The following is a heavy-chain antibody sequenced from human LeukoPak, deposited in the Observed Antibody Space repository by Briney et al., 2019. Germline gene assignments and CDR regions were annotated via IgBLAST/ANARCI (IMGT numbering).Heavy chain of an antibody. CDR2: INPNSGGT. V-gene: IGHV1-2*02. Sequence: ASVKVSCKASGYTFTGYYMHWMRQAPRQGLEWMGWINPNSGGTNYAQKFQGRITMTRDTSISTAYMELSRLRSDDTAVYYCARGSGTYDFDYWGQGILVTVSS. J-gene: IGHJ4*02. CDR3: ARGSGTYDFDY. CDR1: GYTFTGYY. D-gene: IGHD1-26*01.